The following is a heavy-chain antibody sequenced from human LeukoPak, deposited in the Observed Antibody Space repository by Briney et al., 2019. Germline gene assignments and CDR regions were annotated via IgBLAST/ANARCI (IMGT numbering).Heavy chain of an antibody. J-gene: IGHJ4*02. Sequence: GGSLRLSCAASGFTFSNYWMHWVRQAPGKGLVWVSRIDTGGSTTSYADSVKGRFIISRDNAKNTLYLQMNSLRAEDTAVYYCARGGLEPTDYWGQGTLVTVSS. CDR1: GFTFSNYW. CDR2: IDTGGSTT. V-gene: IGHV3-74*01. D-gene: IGHD1-1*01. CDR3: ARGGLEPTDY.